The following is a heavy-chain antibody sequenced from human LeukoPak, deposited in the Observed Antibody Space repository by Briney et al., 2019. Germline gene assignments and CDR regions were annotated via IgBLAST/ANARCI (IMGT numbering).Heavy chain of an antibody. CDR2: ISYDGSNK. CDR3: ARSHVRQLERLPAGAPKY. CDR1: GFTFSSYA. J-gene: IGHJ4*02. D-gene: IGHD1-1*01. V-gene: IGHV3-30-3*01. Sequence: PGGSLRLSCAASGFTFSSYAMHWVRQAAGKGLEWVAVISYDGSNKYYADSVKGRFTISRDNSKNTLYLQMNSLRAEDTAVYYWARSHVRQLERLPAGAPKYWGQGTLVTVSS.